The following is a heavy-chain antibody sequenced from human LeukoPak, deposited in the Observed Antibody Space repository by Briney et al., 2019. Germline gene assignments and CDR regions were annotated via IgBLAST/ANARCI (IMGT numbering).Heavy chain of an antibody. Sequence: GASVKVSCKAYGYTFTNYGISWVRQAPGQGLEWMGWISSYNGNTNYAQKLQGRVTMTTDTYTSTTYMELRSLRSDDTAVYYCARDTRADINNWYNYFDPWGQGTLVTVSS. D-gene: IGHD1-20*01. V-gene: IGHV1-18*01. CDR3: ARDTRADINNWYNYFDP. CDR2: ISSYNGNT. CDR1: GYTFTNYG. J-gene: IGHJ5*02.